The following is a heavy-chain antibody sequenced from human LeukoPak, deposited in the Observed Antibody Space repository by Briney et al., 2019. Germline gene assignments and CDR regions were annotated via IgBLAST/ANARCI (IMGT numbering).Heavy chain of an antibody. CDR1: GYRFTRYW. J-gene: IGHJ4*02. D-gene: IGHD6-13*01. CDR3: ARTSLAAGHFDY. Sequence: GESLKISCQGSGYRFTRYWIGWVRQMPGKGLEWMGIVHPADSDTRYSPSFQGQVTISADKSISTAYLQWSSLKASDTAMYYCARTSLAAGHFDYWGQGTLVTVSS. V-gene: IGHV5-51*01. CDR2: VHPADSDT.